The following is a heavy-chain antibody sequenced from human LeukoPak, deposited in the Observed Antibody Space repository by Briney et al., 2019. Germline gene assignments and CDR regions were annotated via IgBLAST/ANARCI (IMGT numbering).Heavy chain of an antibody. CDR1: GGSISDNY. CDR3: ARARRIYEAVAEEYYFDY. J-gene: IGHJ4*02. CDR2: IYYSGST. D-gene: IGHD6-19*01. Sequence: PSETLSFTCTVSGGSISDNYWSWIRQPPGKGLEWIGYIYYSGSTNYNPSLKSRVTISVDTSKNQFSLKLSSVTAADTAVYYCARARRIYEAVAEEYYFDYWGQGTLVTVSS. V-gene: IGHV4-59*01.